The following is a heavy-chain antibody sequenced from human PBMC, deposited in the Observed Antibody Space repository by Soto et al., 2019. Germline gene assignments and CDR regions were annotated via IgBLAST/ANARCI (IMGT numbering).Heavy chain of an antibody. CDR1: GGSISSYY. J-gene: IGHJ5*02. D-gene: IGHD2-2*01. CDR3: ARVNIVVVPAAMRNWFDP. CDR2: IYYSGST. V-gene: IGHV4-59*01. Sequence: SETLSLTCTVSGGSISSYYWSWIRQPPGKGLEWIGYIYYSGSTNYNPSLKSRVTISVDTSKNQFSLKLSSVTAADTAVYYFARVNIVVVPAAMRNWFDPWGQGTLVTVSS.